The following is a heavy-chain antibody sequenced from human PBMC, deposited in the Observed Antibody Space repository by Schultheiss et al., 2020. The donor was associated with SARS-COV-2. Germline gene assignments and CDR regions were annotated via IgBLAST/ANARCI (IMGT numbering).Heavy chain of an antibody. CDR3: AKDLRRITIFSGSYYGMDV. V-gene: IGHV3-23*01. Sequence: GGSLRLSCAASGFTFSSYAMSWVRQAPGKGLEWVSAISGSCGSTYYADSVKGRFTISRDNSKNTLYLQMNSLRAEDTAVYYCAKDLRRITIFSGSYYGMDVWGQGTTVTVSS. J-gene: IGHJ6*02. CDR1: GFTFSSYA. D-gene: IGHD3-9*01. CDR2: ISGSCGST.